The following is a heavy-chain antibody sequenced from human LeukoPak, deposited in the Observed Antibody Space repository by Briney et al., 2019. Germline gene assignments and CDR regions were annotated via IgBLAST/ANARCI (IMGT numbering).Heavy chain of an antibody. D-gene: IGHD3-22*01. CDR3: ASLLLPTYYYDSSGYYYDY. CDR1: GGSISSSSYY. Sequence: SETLSLTCTVSGGSISSSSYYWGWIRQPPGKGLEWIGSIYYSGSTYYNPSLKSRVTISVDTSKNQFSLKLGSVTAADTAVYYCASLLLPTYYYDSSGYYYDYWGQGTLVTVSS. CDR2: IYYSGST. J-gene: IGHJ4*02. V-gene: IGHV4-39*01.